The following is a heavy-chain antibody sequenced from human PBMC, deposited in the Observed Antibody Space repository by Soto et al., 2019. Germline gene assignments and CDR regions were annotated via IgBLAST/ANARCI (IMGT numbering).Heavy chain of an antibody. CDR2: IYYSGST. J-gene: IGHJ4*02. Sequence: QVQLQESGPGLVKPSQTLSLTCTVSGGSISSGGYYWSWIRQHPGKGLEWIGYIYYSGSTYYNPSLKSRVTISVDTSKNQFYLKLSSVTAADTAVSYCARISSGYTSGVYWGQGTLVTVSS. V-gene: IGHV4-31*03. CDR1: GGSISSGGYY. D-gene: IGHD3-22*01. CDR3: ARISSGYTSGVY.